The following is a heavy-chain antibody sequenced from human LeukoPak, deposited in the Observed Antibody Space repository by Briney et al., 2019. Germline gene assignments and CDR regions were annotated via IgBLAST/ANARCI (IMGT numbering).Heavy chain of an antibody. V-gene: IGHV4-39*01. Sequence: SETLSLTCTVSGGPISSSNYYWGWIRQPPGKGLEWIGSIYYSGSTYYNPSLKSRVTISVDTSKNQFSLKLSSVSAADTAVYYCARVFVAGYQDYWGQGTLVTVSS. J-gene: IGHJ4*02. D-gene: IGHD6-25*01. CDR1: GGPISSSNYY. CDR3: ARVFVAGYQDY. CDR2: IYYSGST.